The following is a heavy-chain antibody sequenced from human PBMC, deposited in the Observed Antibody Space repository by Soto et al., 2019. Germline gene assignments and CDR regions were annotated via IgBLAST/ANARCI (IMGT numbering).Heavy chain of an antibody. CDR2: INPNSGGT. J-gene: IGHJ6*02. V-gene: IGHV1-2*02. D-gene: IGHD3-22*01. CDR1: GYTFTGYY. Sequence: GASVKVSCKASGYTFTGYYMHWVRQAPGQGLEWMGWINPNSGGTNYAQKFQGRVTMTRDTSISTAYMELSRLRSDDTAVYYCASLYYDTSRYMGADNYYYGMDVWGQGTTVTVSS. CDR3: ASLYYDTSRYMGADNYYYGMDV.